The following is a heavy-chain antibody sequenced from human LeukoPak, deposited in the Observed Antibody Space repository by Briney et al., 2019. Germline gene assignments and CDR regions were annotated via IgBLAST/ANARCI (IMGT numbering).Heavy chain of an antibody. CDR1: GFTFSTYA. D-gene: IGHD6-19*01. J-gene: IGHJ4*02. CDR2: ISGSGGGT. V-gene: IGHV3-23*01. Sequence: VGSLRLSCAASGFTFSTYAVSWVRQAPGKGLDWVSAISGSGGGTYYADSVKGRFTISRDNSKNTLYLQMNSLSTEDTAVYYCAKTTTGYSSGRYPGWPVDYWGQGTLVTVSS. CDR3: AKTTTGYSSGRYPGWPVDY.